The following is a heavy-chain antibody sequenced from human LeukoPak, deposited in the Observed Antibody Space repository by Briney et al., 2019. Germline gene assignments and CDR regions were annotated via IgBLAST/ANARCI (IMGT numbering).Heavy chain of an antibody. V-gene: IGHV1-8*03. CDR3: ARGLRWLQSPYYFDY. Sequence: ASVKVSCKASGYTFTSYDINWVRQATGQGLEWMGWMNPNSGNTDYAQKFQGRVTITRNTSISTAYMELSSLRSGDTAVYYCARGLRWLQSPYYFDYWGQGTLVTVSS. CDR2: MNPNSGNT. J-gene: IGHJ4*02. D-gene: IGHD5-24*01. CDR1: GYTFTSYD.